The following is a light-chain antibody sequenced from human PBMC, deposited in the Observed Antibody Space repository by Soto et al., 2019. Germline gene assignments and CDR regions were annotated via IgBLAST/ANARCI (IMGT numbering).Light chain of an antibody. V-gene: IGKV1-39*01. CDR1: QSISSY. CDR2: TSS. J-gene: IGKJ1*01. Sequence: EIQMTQSPSSLSASVGDRVTITCRASQSISSYLNWYQQKPGKAPKLLIYTSSTLQSGVTSRFIGSGSGTDFTLTIRSLRPEDFATYYCQQRYSTPLTFGQVTMVDI. CDR3: QQRYSTPLT.